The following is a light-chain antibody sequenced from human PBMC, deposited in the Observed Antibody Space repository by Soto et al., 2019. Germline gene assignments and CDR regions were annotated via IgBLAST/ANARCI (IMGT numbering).Light chain of an antibody. CDR3: MQAAEFPWT. Sequence: IVMTQTPLSSPVTVGQPASISCRSSQGLVYSDGNTYLSWLQQRPGQPPRLLIYQVSKRLSGVPDRFSGSGAGTNFTLTIRRVQPEDVGLYYCMQAAEFPWTFGQGTRVEIK. CDR2: QVS. V-gene: IGKV2-24*01. CDR1: QGLVYSDGNTY. J-gene: IGKJ1*01.